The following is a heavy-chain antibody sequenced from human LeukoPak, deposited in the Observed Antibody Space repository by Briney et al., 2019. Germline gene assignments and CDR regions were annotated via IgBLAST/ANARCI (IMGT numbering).Heavy chain of an antibody. V-gene: IGHV1-69*04. CDR3: ARETPVGYSYHPRPVGARSYYYGMDV. D-gene: IGHD1-26*01. J-gene: IGHJ6*02. CDR2: IIPILGIA. Sequence: ASVKVSCKDSGGTFSSYAISWVRQAPGQGLEWMGRIIPILGIANYAQKSQGRVTITADKSTSTAYMELSSLRSEDTAVYYCARETPVGYSYHPRPVGARSYYYGMDVWGQGTTVTVSS. CDR1: GGTFSSYA.